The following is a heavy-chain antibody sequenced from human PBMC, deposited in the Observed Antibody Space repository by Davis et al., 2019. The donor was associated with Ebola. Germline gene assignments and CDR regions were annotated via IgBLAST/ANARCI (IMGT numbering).Heavy chain of an antibody. Sequence: GESLKISCKGSGYTFTDYWIGWVRQMPGKGLEWMGIIYPGDSDTRYNPSFQGQATITADKSVSTAYLQWSSLKSSDTALYYCARQPPTGVSGRHNWFDPWGQGTLVIVSS. V-gene: IGHV5-51*01. CDR1: GYTFTDYW. CDR2: IYPGDSDT. CDR3: ARQPPTGVSGRHNWFDP. J-gene: IGHJ5*02. D-gene: IGHD1-14*01.